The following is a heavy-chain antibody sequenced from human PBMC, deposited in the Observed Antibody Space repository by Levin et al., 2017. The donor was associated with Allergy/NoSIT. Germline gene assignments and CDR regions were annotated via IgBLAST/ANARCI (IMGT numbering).Heavy chain of an antibody. CDR1: GSTFSDYY. CDR3: ARYRRGDRPGGWFDP. Sequence: GGSLRLSCAASGSTFSDYYMTWIRQAPGKGLEWISDISSSGNVIYHADSVKGRFTISRDNAENSLSLQMNSLRVEDTAVYYCARYRRGDRPGGWFDPWGQGTLVTVSS. D-gene: IGHD5-12*01. CDR2: ISSSGNVI. V-gene: IGHV3-11*01. J-gene: IGHJ5*02.